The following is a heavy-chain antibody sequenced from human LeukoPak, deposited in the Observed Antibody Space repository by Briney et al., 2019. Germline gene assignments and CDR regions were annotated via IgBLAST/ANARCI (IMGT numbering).Heavy chain of an antibody. D-gene: IGHD3-16*01. Sequence: TLSLTCAVXXGSFSGYYWSWIRQPPGKGLEWIGEINHSGSTNYNPSLKSRVTISVDTSKNQFSLKLSSVTAADTAVYYCAGLGRWGIRRGYGPWGQGTLVTVSS. J-gene: IGHJ5*02. V-gene: IGHV4-34*01. CDR1: XGSFSGYY. CDR3: AGLGRWGIRRGYGP. CDR2: INHSGST.